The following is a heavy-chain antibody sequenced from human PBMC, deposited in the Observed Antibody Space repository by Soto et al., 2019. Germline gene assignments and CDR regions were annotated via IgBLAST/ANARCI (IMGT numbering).Heavy chain of an antibody. Sequence: QVQLVQSGAEVKKPGASVKVSCKASGYTFTSYGISWVRQAPGQGLEWMGWISAYNGNTNYAQKLQGRVTMTTDTSTSTAYMELRSLRSDDTAVYYCAFLEAAAGVNWGYPYYYYGMDVWGQGTTVTVSS. J-gene: IGHJ6*02. D-gene: IGHD6-13*01. CDR2: ISAYNGNT. CDR3: AFLEAAAGVNWGYPYYYYGMDV. V-gene: IGHV1-18*01. CDR1: GYTFTSYG.